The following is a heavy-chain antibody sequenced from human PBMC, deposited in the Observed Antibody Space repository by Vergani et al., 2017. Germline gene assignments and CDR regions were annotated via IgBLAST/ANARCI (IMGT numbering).Heavy chain of an antibody. D-gene: IGHD1-26*01. CDR3: VKDAGSYENFFDS. CDR1: GFSFSDHY. CDR2: ISNSGNTI. Sequence: QVQLVESGGGLVKPGGSLRLSCAASGFSFSDHYMTWIRQAPGKGLEWVSYISNSGNTIEYADSVKGRFSISRDNAKSSLFLQMDSLRAEDTAVYYCVKDAGSYENFFDSWCQGTLVTVSS. V-gene: IGHV3-11*01. J-gene: IGHJ4*02.